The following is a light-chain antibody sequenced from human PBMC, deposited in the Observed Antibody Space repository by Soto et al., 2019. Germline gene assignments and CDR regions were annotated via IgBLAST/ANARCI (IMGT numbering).Light chain of an antibody. V-gene: IGKV1D-12*01. CDR3: QQANSFPYT. Sequence: DIQMTQSPSSVSASVGDSVTITCRASQDISTWLGWYQQKPGKAPNLLIFAASTLQSGVPSRFSGSGSGTDFTLTISRLQPEDFTTYYSQQANSFPYTFGKGTKLEIK. CDR2: AAS. CDR1: QDISTW. J-gene: IGKJ2*01.